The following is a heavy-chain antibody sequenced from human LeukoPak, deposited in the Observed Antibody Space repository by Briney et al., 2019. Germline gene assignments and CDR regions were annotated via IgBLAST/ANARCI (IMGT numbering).Heavy chain of an antibody. J-gene: IGHJ4*02. CDR3: ARVVYSGSWGYFDY. D-gene: IGHD3-10*01. V-gene: IGHV4-59*01. Sequence: SETLSLTCTVSGGSMSTYYWSWIRQPPGKGLEWIGYIYYSGSTSYNPSLKSRLTISIDTSKNPFYLKLSSVTAADTAVFYCARVVYSGSWGYFDYWGQGILVTVSS. CDR1: GGSMSTYY. CDR2: IYYSGST.